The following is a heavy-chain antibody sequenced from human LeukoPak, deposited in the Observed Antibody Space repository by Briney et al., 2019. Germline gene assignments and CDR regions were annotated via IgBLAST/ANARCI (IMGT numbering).Heavy chain of an antibody. CDR2: IYYSGST. CDR3: ARGDYYDSSGYSA. V-gene: IGHV4-30-4*01. J-gene: IGHJ5*02. Sequence: SETLSLTCTVPGGSISSGDYYWSWIRQPPGKGLEWIGYIYYSGSTYYNPSLKSRVTISVDTSKNQFSLKLSSVTAADTAVYYCARGDYYDSSGYSAWGQGTLVTVSS. D-gene: IGHD3-22*01. CDR1: GGSISSGDYY.